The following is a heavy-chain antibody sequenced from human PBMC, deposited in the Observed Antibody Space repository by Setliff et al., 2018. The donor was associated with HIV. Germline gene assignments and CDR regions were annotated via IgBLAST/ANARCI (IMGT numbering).Heavy chain of an antibody. CDR1: GYTFTSYG. V-gene: IGHV1-18*01. D-gene: IGHD3-16*01. CDR3: ARSGIPYWELGEWGWFDP. Sequence: ASVKVSCKASGYTFTSYGISWVRQAPGQGLEWMGWISAYNGITNNAQKFQGRVTITADKSTSTVYMELSSLRSEDTAVYYCARSGIPYWELGEWGWFDPWGQGTLVTVSS. J-gene: IGHJ5*02. CDR2: ISAYNGIT.